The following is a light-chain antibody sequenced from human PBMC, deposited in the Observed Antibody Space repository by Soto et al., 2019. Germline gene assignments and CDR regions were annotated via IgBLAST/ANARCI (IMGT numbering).Light chain of an antibody. V-gene: IGKV3-11*01. Sequence: ENVLTQSPATLSLSPGERATLSCRASQSVSNYLAWYQQKPGQAPRLLIYDASNRATGIPARFTGSGSGTDITLTIRSLEPEDFAVYYCQQRSNWLFGQGTKLEIK. CDR3: QQRSNWL. CDR2: DAS. J-gene: IGKJ2*01. CDR1: QSVSNY.